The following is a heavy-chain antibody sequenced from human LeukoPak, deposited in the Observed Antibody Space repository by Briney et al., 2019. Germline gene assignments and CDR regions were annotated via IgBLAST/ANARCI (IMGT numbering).Heavy chain of an antibody. V-gene: IGHV6-1*01. D-gene: IGHD6-19*01. J-gene: IGHJ4*02. CDR3: ARDLDGGWFDFDY. CDR1: GDILSSNIAA. Sequence: PSETLSLTCALSGDILSSNIAAWNWIRKSPSRGLEWMERKYYRRSKWYNDYAISVKSRKIINPDTFKNQFSLQLNSVSPEDTAVYYCARDLDGGWFDFDYWGQGTLVTVSS. CDR2: KYYRRSKWYN.